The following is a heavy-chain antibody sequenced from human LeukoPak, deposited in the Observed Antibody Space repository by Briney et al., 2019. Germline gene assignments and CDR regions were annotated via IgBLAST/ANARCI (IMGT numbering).Heavy chain of an antibody. J-gene: IGHJ4*02. CDR2: INPSGGST. CDR1: GYTFTSYY. Sequence: ASVKVSCKASGYTFTSYYMHWVRQAPGQGLEWMGIINPSGGSTSYAQKFQGRVTMTRDMSTSTVYMELSSLRSEDTAVYCCARDKDIVVVPAAPPDYWGQGTLVTVSS. CDR3: ARDKDIVVVPAAPPDY. D-gene: IGHD2-2*01. V-gene: IGHV1-46*01.